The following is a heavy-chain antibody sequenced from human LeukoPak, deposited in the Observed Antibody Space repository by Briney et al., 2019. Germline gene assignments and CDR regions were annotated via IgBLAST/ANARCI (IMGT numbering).Heavy chain of an antibody. CDR2: ISWNSGSI. J-gene: IGHJ4*02. Sequence: GGSLRLSCAASGFTFDDYAMHWVRQAPGKGLEWVSGISWNSGSIGYADSVKGRFTISRDNAKNSLYLQMNSLRAEDTALYYCAKDMTYDFWSGYLGSWGQGTLVTVSS. D-gene: IGHD3-3*01. CDR3: AKDMTYDFWSGYLGS. CDR1: GFTFDDYA. V-gene: IGHV3-9*01.